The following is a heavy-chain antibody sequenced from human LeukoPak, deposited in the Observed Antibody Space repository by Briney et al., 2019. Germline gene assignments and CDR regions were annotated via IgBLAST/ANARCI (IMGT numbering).Heavy chain of an antibody. D-gene: IGHD3-22*01. V-gene: IGHV1-18*01. CDR3: ARDPRQTYYYDSSGYYYSTVWFDP. CDR1: GYTFTSYG. CDR2: ISAYNGNT. Sequence: GAPVKVSCKASGYTFTSYGISWVRQAPGQGLERMGRISAYNGNTNYAQKLQGRVTMTTDTSTSTAYMELRSLRSDDTAVYYCARDPRQTYYYDSSGYYYSTVWFDPWGQGTLVTVSS. J-gene: IGHJ5*02.